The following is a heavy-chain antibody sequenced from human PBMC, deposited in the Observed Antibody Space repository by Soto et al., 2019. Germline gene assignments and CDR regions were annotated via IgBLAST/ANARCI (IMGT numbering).Heavy chain of an antibody. J-gene: IGHJ3*02. CDR1: GFTFSSYA. CDR3: AKDEGSYDSSARDAFDI. D-gene: IGHD3-22*01. Sequence: GGSLRLSCAASGFTFSSYAMSWVRQAPGKGLEWVSAISGSGGSTYYADSVKGRFTISRDNSKNTLYLQMNSLRAEDTAVYYCAKDEGSYDSSARDAFDIWGQGTMVTVSS. CDR2: ISGSGGST. V-gene: IGHV3-23*01.